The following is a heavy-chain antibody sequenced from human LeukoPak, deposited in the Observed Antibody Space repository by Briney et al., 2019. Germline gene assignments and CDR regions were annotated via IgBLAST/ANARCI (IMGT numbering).Heavy chain of an antibody. Sequence: QTGGSLRLSCAASGFTVSSNYMSWFRQAPGKGLEWVSVIYSGGSTYYADSVKGRFTISRDNSKNTLYLQMTSLRAEDTAVYYRARDKGLAAAGTGWFDPWGQGNLVTVSS. CDR2: IYSGGST. D-gene: IGHD6-13*01. CDR3: ARDKGLAAAGTGWFDP. V-gene: IGHV3-53*01. CDR1: GFTVSSNY. J-gene: IGHJ5*02.